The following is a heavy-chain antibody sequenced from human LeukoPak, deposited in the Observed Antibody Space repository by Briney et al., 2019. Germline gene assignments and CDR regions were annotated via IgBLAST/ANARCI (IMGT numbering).Heavy chain of an antibody. CDR1: GFSFNNYA. CDR2: VSPAYGRT. J-gene: IGHJ4*02. V-gene: IGHV3-23*01. D-gene: IGHD3-3*01. CDR3: AKGKQYLGWLPDS. Sequence: GGSLRLSCSASGFSFNNYAMSWIRQAPGKGLTWVSLVSPAYGRTYYADSVKGRFTISRDNSNNMLSLYMSSLRADDTAVYYCAKGKQYLGWLPDSWGQGTLVTVSS.